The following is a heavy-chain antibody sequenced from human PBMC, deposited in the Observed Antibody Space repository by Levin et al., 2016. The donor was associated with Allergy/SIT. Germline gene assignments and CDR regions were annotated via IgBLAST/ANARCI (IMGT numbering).Heavy chain of an antibody. D-gene: IGHD2-8*01. V-gene: IGHV4-39*01. Sequence: PGKGLEWIGSIYYSGSTYYNPSLKSRVTISVDTSKNQFSLKLSSVTAADTAVYYCARQIVLMVYAIGGHDWFDPWGQGTLVTVSS. CDR3: ARQIVLMVYAIGGHDWFDP. J-gene: IGHJ5*02. CDR2: IYYSGST.